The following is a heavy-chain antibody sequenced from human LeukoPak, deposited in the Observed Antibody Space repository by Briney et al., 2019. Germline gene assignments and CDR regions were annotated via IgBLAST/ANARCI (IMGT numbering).Heavy chain of an antibody. CDR2: ISPYNGNT. J-gene: IGHJ6*02. CDR1: GYNFISYG. CDR3: ARAWVSAWPLYKYYYGMDV. D-gene: IGHD6-19*01. Sequence: GASVKVSCKASGYNFISYGISWVRQAPGQGLEWMGWISPYNGNTNYAQKLQGRVTMTTDTPTSRAHMELRSLRSDDTAVYYCARAWVSAWPLYKYYYGMDVWGQGTTVAVSS. V-gene: IGHV1-18*01.